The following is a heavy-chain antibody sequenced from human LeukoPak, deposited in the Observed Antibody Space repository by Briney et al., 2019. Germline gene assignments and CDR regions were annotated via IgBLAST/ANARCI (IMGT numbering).Heavy chain of an antibody. J-gene: IGHJ6*02. Sequence: SETLPLTCAVYGGSFSGYYWSWTRQPPGKGLEWIGEINHSGSTNYNPSLKSRVTISVDTSKNQFSLKLSSVTAADTAVYYCARLYQKDVWGQGTTVTVSS. D-gene: IGHD3-16*02. CDR3: ARLYQKDV. V-gene: IGHV4-34*01. CDR1: GGSFSGYY. CDR2: INHSGST.